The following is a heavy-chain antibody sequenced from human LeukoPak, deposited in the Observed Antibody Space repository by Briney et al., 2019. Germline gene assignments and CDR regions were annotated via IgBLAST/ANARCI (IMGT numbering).Heavy chain of an antibody. CDR3: ARDPDWNYEYYYMDV. V-gene: IGHV1-18*01. CDR1: GYTFTGYY. J-gene: IGHJ6*03. D-gene: IGHD1-1*01. CDR2: ISAYNGNT. Sequence: GASVKVSCKAFGYTFTGYYIHWVRQAPGQGLEWMGWISAYNGNTNYAQKLQGRVTMTTDTSTSTAYMELRSLRSDDTAVYYCARDPDWNYEYYYMDVWGKGTTVTASS.